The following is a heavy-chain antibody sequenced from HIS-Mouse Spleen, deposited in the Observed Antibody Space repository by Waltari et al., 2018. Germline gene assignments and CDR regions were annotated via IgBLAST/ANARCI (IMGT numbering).Heavy chain of an antibody. V-gene: IGHV3-30*18. CDR2: ISYDGSNK. CDR3: AKKPPPLPVRDAFDI. D-gene: IGHD3-10*01. Sequence: QVQLVESGGGVVQPGRSLSLSCAASGFTFSRYGMNWVRQAPGKGLEWVAVISYDGSNKYYADSVKGRFTISRDNSKNTLYLQMNSLRAEDTAVYYCAKKPPPLPVRDAFDIWGQGTMVTVSS. J-gene: IGHJ3*02. CDR1: GFTFSRYG.